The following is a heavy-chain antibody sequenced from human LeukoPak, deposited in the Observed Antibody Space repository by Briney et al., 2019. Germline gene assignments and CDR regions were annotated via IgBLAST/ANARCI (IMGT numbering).Heavy chain of an antibody. D-gene: IGHD5-18*01. J-gene: IGHJ4*02. CDR2: ISAYNGNT. CDR1: GYTFNTYG. CDR3: ARGLVDTAMVAPTY. V-gene: IGHV1-18*01. Sequence: ASVKVSCKASGYTFNTYGFSWVRQAPGQGLEWVGWISAYNGNTDYAQKIQGRVTMTTDTSTSTAYMELRRLKSDDTAAYYCARGLVDTAMVAPTYWGQGTLVTVSS.